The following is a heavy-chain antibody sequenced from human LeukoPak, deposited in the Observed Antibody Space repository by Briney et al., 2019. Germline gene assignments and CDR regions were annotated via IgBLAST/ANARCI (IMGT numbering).Heavy chain of an antibody. CDR3: ARVARDILTGYYIPNYFDY. Sequence: ASVKVSCKASGYTFTSYGISWVRQAPGQGLEWMGWISAYNGNTNYALKLQGRVTMTTDTSTSTAYMELRSLRSDDTAVYYCARVARDILTGYYIPNYFDYWGQGTLVTVSS. CDR2: ISAYNGNT. D-gene: IGHD3-9*01. V-gene: IGHV1-18*01. J-gene: IGHJ4*02. CDR1: GYTFTSYG.